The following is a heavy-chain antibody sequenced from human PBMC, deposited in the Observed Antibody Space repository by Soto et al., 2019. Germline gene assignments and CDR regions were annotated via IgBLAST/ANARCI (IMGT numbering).Heavy chain of an antibody. D-gene: IGHD6-13*01. J-gene: IGHJ4*02. V-gene: IGHV4-61*01. CDR1: GGSVSSGSYY. CDR2: IYYNGST. Sequence: QVQLQESGPGLVKPSETLSLTCTVSGGSVSSGSYYWSWIRQPPGKGLEWIGYIYYNGSTNYKPSLKSRVTISVDTSKNQFSLKLSPVTAADTAPYYCARAGLLVPDDYWGQGTLVTVSS. CDR3: ARAGLLVPDDY.